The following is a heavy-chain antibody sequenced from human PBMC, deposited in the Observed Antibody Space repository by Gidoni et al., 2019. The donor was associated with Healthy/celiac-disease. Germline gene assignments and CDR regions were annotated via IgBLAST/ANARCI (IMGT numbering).Heavy chain of an antibody. J-gene: IGHJ4*02. V-gene: IGHV3-30*18. CDR3: AKGYGQARGMTFDY. D-gene: IGHD5-18*01. CDR2: ISYDGSNK. Sequence: QVQLVESGGGVVQPGRSLRLSCSASGFPFSSYGMHWVRQAPGKGLEWVAVISYDGSNKYYADAVKGRFTISRDNSKNTLYLQMNSLRAEDTAVYYCAKGYGQARGMTFDYWGQGTLVTVSS. CDR1: GFPFSSYG.